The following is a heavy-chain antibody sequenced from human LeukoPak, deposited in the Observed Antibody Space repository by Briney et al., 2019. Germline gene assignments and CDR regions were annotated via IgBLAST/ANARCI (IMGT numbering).Heavy chain of an antibody. CDR1: GFTVSSNY. J-gene: IGHJ4*02. Sequence: PGGSLRLSCAASGFTVSSNYMSWVRQAPGKGLEWVSVISSGGSTYYADSVKGRFTISRDNSKNTLYLQMNSLRAEDTAIYYCAKDLVGFGGVGAYWGQGILVTVSS. CDR3: AKDLVGFGGVGAY. D-gene: IGHD3-3*01. V-gene: IGHV3-53*01. CDR2: ISSGGST.